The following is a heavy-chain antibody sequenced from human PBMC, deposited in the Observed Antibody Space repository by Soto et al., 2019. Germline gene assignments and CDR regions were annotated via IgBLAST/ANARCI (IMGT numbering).Heavy chain of an antibody. CDR2: ISDGSDYI. J-gene: IGHJ4*02. CDR3: ARNDGGGGRL. CDR1: GFTFTSYS. D-gene: IGHD2-15*01. Sequence: EVQLVESGGGLVKPGGSLRLSCVASGFTFTSYSMNWVRQAPGKGLEWVSSISDGSDYIVYADSMKGRFTISRDNAKNSLYLEMNSLGAEVAAVSFCARNDGGGGRLGGQGTLVTVSS. V-gene: IGHV3-21*01.